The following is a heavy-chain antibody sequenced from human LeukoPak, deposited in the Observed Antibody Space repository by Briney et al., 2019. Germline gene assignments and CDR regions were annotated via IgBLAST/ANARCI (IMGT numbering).Heavy chain of an antibody. CDR3: ARYWSSWSADY. D-gene: IGHD6-13*01. J-gene: IGHJ4*02. V-gene: IGHV3-7*01. CDR2: IKQDGSDK. Sequence: GDSLRLSCAASGFTFTKYWMTWVRQAPGKGLEWVGNIKQDGSDKNYMDSVKGRFTISRDNTKNSVYLQMSSLRAEDTAVYYCARYWSSWSADYWGQGTLVTFSS. CDR1: GFTFTKYW.